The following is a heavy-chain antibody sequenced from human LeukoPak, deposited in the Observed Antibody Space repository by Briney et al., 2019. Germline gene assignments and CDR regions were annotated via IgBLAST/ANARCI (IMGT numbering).Heavy chain of an antibody. CDR3: ARGKRPGYCSGGSCVYYYYMDV. V-gene: IGHV1-8*03. CDR2: MNPNSGNT. J-gene: IGHJ6*03. Sequence: ASVKVSCKASGYTFTSYDINWVRQATGQGLEWMGWMNPNSGNTGYAQKFQGRVTITRNTSISTAYMELSSLRSEDTAVYYCARGKRPGYCSGGSCVYYYYMDVWGKGTTVTVSS. CDR1: GYTFTSYD. D-gene: IGHD2-15*01.